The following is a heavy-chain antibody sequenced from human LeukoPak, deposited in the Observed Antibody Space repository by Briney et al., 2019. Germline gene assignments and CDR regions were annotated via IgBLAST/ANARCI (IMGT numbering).Heavy chain of an antibody. CDR3: ARTANYYYYYLDV. Sequence: SETLSLTCTVSGGSISSSSYYWGWIRQPPGKGLEWIGSIYYSGSTYYNPSLKSRVTISVDTSKNQFSLKLSSVAAADTAVYYCARTANYYYYYLDVWGKGTTVTISS. CDR1: GGSISSSSYY. V-gene: IGHV4-39*01. J-gene: IGHJ6*03. CDR2: IYYSGST.